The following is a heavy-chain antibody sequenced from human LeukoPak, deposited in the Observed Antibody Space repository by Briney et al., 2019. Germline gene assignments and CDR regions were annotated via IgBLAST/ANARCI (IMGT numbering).Heavy chain of an antibody. Sequence: SVKVSCKASGDTLNSFAISWVRQAPGQGLEWMGGTIANFGSADYAQKFEDRVTMTADESTRTAYMELTSLRSEDTAVYYCATPIPFNYYDSSGYLRAFDYWGQGTLVTVSS. D-gene: IGHD3-22*01. V-gene: IGHV1-69*13. CDR1: GDTLNSFA. CDR2: TIANFGSA. CDR3: ATPIPFNYYDSSGYLRAFDY. J-gene: IGHJ4*02.